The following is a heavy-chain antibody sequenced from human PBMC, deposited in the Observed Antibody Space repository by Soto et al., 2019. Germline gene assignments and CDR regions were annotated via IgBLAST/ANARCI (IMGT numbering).Heavy chain of an antibody. CDR1: GFTFSDYA. CDR2: VSHDGRNT. J-gene: IGHJ4*02. V-gene: IGHV3-30*18. D-gene: IGHD6-19*01. Sequence: VQLVESGGGVVQPGRSLRLSCAASGFTFSDYAMHWVRQAPGKGLEWVAVVSHDGRNTHYADSVKGRFTISRDSSKNTVYLEMTSLRAEAMAVYYCAKGGRQWLVTSAFPCWGQAALVTVSS. CDR3: AKGGRQWLVTSAFPC.